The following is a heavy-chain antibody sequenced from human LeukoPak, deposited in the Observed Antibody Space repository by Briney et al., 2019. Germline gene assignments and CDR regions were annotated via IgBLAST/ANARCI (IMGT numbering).Heavy chain of an antibody. D-gene: IGHD2-2*01. CDR2: IIPIFGTA. V-gene: IGHV1-69*13. CDR3: ARAGFYCSSATCYEDY. Sequence: SVKVSCKASGGTFSSYAISWVRQAPGQGLEWMGGIIPIFGTANYAQKFQGRVTITADESTSTAYMELSSLRSEDTAVYYCARAGFYCSSATCYEDYWGQGTLVTVSS. CDR1: GGTFSSYA. J-gene: IGHJ4*02.